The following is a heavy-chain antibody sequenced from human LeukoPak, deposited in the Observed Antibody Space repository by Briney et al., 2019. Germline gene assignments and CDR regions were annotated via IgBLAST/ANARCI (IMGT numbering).Heavy chain of an antibody. CDR3: AKDLFRSSVTILGNYYYGMDV. J-gene: IGHJ6*02. Sequence: GGSPRLSCAASGFTFSSYAMSWGRQAPGKGREWVSAISGSGGSTYYADSVKGRFTISRDNSKNTLYLQMNSLRAEDTAVYYCAKDLFRSSVTILGNYYYGMDVWGQGTTVTVSS. V-gene: IGHV3-23*01. D-gene: IGHD3-9*01. CDR1: GFTFSSYA. CDR2: ISGSGGST.